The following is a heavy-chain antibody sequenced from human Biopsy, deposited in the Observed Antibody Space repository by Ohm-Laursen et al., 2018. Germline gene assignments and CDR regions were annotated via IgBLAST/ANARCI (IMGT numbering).Heavy chain of an antibody. V-gene: IGHV4-39*01. J-gene: IGHJ5*02. CDR1: GGSISNNNYY. CDR2: IFYRGST. Sequence: GTLSLTCPVSGGSISNNNYYWGWIRQPPGKGLEWIGSIFYRGSTHYKPSLKSRVNISIDTSKNQFSLKLNSVTAADTAVYYCARDYDTSGYYYVSWGQGTLVTVSS. D-gene: IGHD3-22*01. CDR3: ARDYDTSGYYYVS.